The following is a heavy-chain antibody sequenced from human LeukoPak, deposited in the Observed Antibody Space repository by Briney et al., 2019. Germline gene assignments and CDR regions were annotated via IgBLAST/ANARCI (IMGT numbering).Heavy chain of an antibody. D-gene: IGHD4-17*01. Sequence: PGGSLRFSCAASGFTVSSNYMSWVRQAPGKGLEWVSVIYSGGSTYYADSVKGRFTISRDNSKNTLYLQMNSLRAEDTAVYYCARSLGGAVTTEAFDYWGQGTLVTVSS. V-gene: IGHV3-53*01. CDR2: IYSGGST. CDR1: GFTVSSNY. CDR3: ARSLGGAVTTEAFDY. J-gene: IGHJ4*02.